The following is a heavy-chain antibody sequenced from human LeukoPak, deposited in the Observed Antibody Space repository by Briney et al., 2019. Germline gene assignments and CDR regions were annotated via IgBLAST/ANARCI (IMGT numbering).Heavy chain of an antibody. CDR1: GGSISSYY. Sequence: SETLSLTCTVSGGSISSYYWSWIRQPPGKGLEWIGYIYYSGSTYYNPSLKSRVTMSVDTSKNQFSLKLSSVTAADTAVYYCARGIQRGLDGYYYMDVWGTGTTVTVSS. D-gene: IGHD3-10*01. V-gene: IGHV4-59*01. CDR2: IYYSGST. J-gene: IGHJ6*03. CDR3: ARGIQRGLDGYYYMDV.